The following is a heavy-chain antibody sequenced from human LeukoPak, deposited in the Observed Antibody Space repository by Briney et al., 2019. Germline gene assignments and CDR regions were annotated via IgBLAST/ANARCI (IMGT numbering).Heavy chain of an antibody. CDR1: GGSISSYY. CDR3: VRRFCSGGSCYSAFDI. J-gene: IGHJ3*02. V-gene: IGHV4-59*08. CDR2: VYYSGST. Sequence: SETLSLTCTVSGGSISSYYWSWIRQPPGKGLEWIGYVYYSGSTSYNPSLKSRVTISVDTSKNQFSLKLSSVPAADTAVYYCVRRFCSGGSCYSAFDIWGQGTMVTVSS. D-gene: IGHD2-15*01.